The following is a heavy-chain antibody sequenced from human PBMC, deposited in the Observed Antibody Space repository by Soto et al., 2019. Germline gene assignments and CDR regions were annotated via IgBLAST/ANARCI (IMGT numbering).Heavy chain of an antibody. V-gene: IGHV3-30-3*01. CDR2: ISYDGSNK. D-gene: IGHD5-12*01. CDR1: GFTFSSYA. CDR3: ARERDGYNYGDAFDI. J-gene: IGHJ3*02. Sequence: QVQLVESGGGVVQPGRSLRLSCAASGFTFSSYAMHWVRQAAGKGLEWVAVISYDGSNKYYADSVKGRFTISRDNSKNTLYLQMNSLRAEDTAVYYCARERDGYNYGDAFDIWGQGTMVTVSS.